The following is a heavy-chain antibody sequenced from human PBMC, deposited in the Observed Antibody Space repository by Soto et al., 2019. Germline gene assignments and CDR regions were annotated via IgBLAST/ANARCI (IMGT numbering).Heavy chain of an antibody. Sequence: QLQLQESGPGLVKSSETLSLTCTVSGGGVYSDGYYWGWIRRPPGQGLEWIGNIYYSGNTYYNPSLQSRVTISLDSSKNQFSLRLNAVTAADTAVYYCARRSRARCYSYWGPGTLVTVSS. D-gene: IGHD3-16*02. J-gene: IGHJ4*02. CDR2: IYYSGNT. V-gene: IGHV4-39*01. CDR1: GGGVYSDGYY. CDR3: ARRSRARCYSY.